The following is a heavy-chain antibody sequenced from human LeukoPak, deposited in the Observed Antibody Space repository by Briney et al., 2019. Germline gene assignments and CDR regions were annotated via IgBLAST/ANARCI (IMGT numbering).Heavy chain of an antibody. D-gene: IGHD5-24*01. Sequence: SETLSLTCAVYGGSFSGYYWSWIRQPPGKGLEWIGEINHSGSTNYNPSLKSRVTISVDTSKNQFSLKLSSVTAADTAVYYCARGGPLVATIRGGFDYWGQGILVTVSS. CDR2: INHSGST. J-gene: IGHJ4*02. CDR3: ARGGPLVATIRGGFDY. CDR1: GGSFSGYY. V-gene: IGHV4-34*01.